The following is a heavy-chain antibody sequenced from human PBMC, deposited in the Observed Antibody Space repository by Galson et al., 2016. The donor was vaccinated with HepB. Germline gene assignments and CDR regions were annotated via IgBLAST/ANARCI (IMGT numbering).Heavy chain of an antibody. Sequence: SLRLSCAASGFTLTTYAMSWVRQTPGQGLEWVSGINGGGGSTYVANSVKGRFTISRDISKSALYLQMNSLRGEDAGVYYCVRVHDVPLNHLFGALDVWGQGTTVAVSS. CDR3: VRVHDVPLNHLFGALDV. CDR1: GFTLTTYA. V-gene: IGHV3-23*01. D-gene: IGHD3-10*01. J-gene: IGHJ6*02. CDR2: INGGGGST.